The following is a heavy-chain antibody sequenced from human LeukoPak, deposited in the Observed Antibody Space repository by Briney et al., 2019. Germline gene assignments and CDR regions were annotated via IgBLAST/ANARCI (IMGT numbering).Heavy chain of an antibody. CDR1: GYSISSGYY. J-gene: IGHJ3*02. Sequence: PSETLSLTCAVSGYSISSGYYWGWIRQPPGKGLEWIGSIYHSGSTCYNPSLKSRVTISVDTSKNQFSLKLSSVTAAVTAVCYCARHGESVVVVAAMGAFDIWGQGTMVTVSS. V-gene: IGHV4-38-2*01. CDR3: ARHGESVVVVAAMGAFDI. D-gene: IGHD2-15*01. CDR2: IYHSGST.